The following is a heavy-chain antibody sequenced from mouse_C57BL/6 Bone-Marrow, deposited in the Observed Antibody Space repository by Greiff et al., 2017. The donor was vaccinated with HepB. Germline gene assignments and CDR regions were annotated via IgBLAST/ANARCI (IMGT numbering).Heavy chain of an antibody. Sequence: QVQLQQPGAELVKPGASVKLSCKASGYTFTSYWMHWVKQRPGQGLEWIGMIHPNSGSTNYNEKFKSKATLTVDKSSSTAYMQLSSLTSEDSAVYYCARRAITTVAADFDYWGQGTTLTVSS. D-gene: IGHD1-1*01. CDR3: ARRAITTVAADFDY. CDR2: IHPNSGST. J-gene: IGHJ2*01. V-gene: IGHV1-64*01. CDR1: GYTFTSYW.